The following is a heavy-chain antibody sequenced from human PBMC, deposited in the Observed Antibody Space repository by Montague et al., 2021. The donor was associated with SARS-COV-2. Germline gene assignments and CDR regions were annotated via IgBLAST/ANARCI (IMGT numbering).Heavy chain of an antibody. CDR1: RFSLTTRTVG. CDR3: AHLIRYYDIFTGIPFDY. D-gene: IGHD3-9*01. J-gene: IGHJ4*02. Sequence: PALVKPTQTLTLTCTFSRFSLTTRTVGVGWIRQPPGKALEWLALIYSNDDKRYSPSLHNRLTITKDTSKNQVVLRMTNMDPVDTATYYCAHLIRYYDIFTGIPFDYWGQGILVAVSS. CDR2: IYSNDDK. V-gene: IGHV2-5*01.